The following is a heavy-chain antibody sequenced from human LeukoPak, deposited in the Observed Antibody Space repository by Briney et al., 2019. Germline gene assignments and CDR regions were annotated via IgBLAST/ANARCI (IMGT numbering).Heavy chain of an antibody. CDR3: ARGSPTTDYYYYYMDV. CDR1: GGSISSYY. Sequence: PSETLSLTCTVSGGSISSYYWSWIRQPAGKGLEWIGRIYTSGSTNYNPSLKSRVTMSVDTSKNQFSLKLSSVTAADTAVYYCARGSPTTDYYYYYMDVWDKGTTVTVSS. CDR2: IYTSGST. D-gene: IGHD4-17*01. J-gene: IGHJ6*03. V-gene: IGHV4-4*07.